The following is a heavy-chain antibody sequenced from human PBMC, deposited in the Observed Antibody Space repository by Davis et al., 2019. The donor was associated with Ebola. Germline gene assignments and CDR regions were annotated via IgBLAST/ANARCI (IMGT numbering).Heavy chain of an antibody. J-gene: IGHJ6*02. V-gene: IGHV6-1*01. CDR1: GDSVSSNSAA. CDR2: TYYRSKWYN. CDR3: ALAADYYYGMDV. Sequence: SQTLSLTCSIPGDSVSSNSAAWNWIRQSPSRGLEWLGRTYYRSKWYNAYAVSVKSRITINPDTSKNQFSLQLNSVTPEDTAVYYCALAADYYYGMDVWGQGTTVTVSS. D-gene: IGHD6-13*01.